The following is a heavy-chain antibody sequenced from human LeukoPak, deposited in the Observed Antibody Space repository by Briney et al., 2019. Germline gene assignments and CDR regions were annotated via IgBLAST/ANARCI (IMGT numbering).Heavy chain of an antibody. V-gene: IGHV4-34*01. CDR3: ARRRGVVAAVNDAFDI. Sequence: SETLSLTCAVYGGSFSGYYWSWIRQPPGKGLEWIGEINHSGSTNYNPSLKSRVTISVDTSKNQFSLKLSSVTAADTAVYYCARRRGVVAAVNDAFDIWGQGTMVTVSS. J-gene: IGHJ3*02. CDR2: INHSGST. D-gene: IGHD2-15*01. CDR1: GGSFSGYY.